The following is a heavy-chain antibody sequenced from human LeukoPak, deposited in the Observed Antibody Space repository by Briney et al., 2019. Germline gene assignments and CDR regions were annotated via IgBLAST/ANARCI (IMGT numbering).Heavy chain of an antibody. CDR1: GYTLTELS. CDR2: FDPEDGET. J-gene: IGHJ4*02. CDR3: ATPSYSGYDFYDY. D-gene: IGHD5-12*01. V-gene: IGHV1-24*01. Sequence: GASVKVSCQASGYTLTELSMHWVRQAPGKGLEWMGGFDPEDGETIYAQKFQGRVTMTEDTSTDTAYMELSSLRSEDTAVYYCATPSYSGYDFYDYWGQGTLVTVSS.